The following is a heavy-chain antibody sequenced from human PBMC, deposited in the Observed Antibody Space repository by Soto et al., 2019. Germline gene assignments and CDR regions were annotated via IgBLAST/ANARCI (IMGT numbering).Heavy chain of an antibody. V-gene: IGHV3-53*01. D-gene: IGHD6-6*01. Sequence: GGSLRLSCAVSGFTVSSNYMSWVRQAPGKGLEWVSVIYSGGSTYYADSVKGRFTISRDNTKNTLYLQMNSLRAEDTAVYYCARDSSHAYGMDVWGQGTTVTVSS. CDR3: ARDSSHAYGMDV. CDR2: IYSGGST. CDR1: GFTVSSNY. J-gene: IGHJ6*02.